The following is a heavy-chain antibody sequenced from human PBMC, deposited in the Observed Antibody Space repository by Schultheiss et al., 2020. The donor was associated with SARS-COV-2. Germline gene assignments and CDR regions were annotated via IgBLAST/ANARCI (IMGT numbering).Heavy chain of an antibody. Sequence: GESLKISCAASGFTFSGSAMHWVRQASGKGLEWVGRIRSKANSYATAYAASVKGRFTISRDDSKNTAYLQMNSLKTEDTAVYYCLGYYYGMDVWGQGTTVTVSS. CDR3: LGYYYGMDV. J-gene: IGHJ6*02. CDR1: GFTFSGSA. CDR2: IRSKANSYAT. D-gene: IGHD7-27*01. V-gene: IGHV3-73*01.